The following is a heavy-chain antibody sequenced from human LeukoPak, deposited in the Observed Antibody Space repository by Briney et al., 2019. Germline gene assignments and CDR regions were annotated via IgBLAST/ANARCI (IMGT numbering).Heavy chain of an antibody. CDR2: INQDGSEG. Sequence: GGSLRLSCAATGFGFRYHWMSWVRHVAGKGLKWVANINQDGSEGDYVDSVKGRFTISRDNAKSSLFLQMNSLRAEDTAVYYCARVSGTYYPVDYWGQGTVVTVSS. CDR3: ARVSGTYYPVDY. V-gene: IGHV3-7*01. CDR1: GFGFRYHW. J-gene: IGHJ4*02. D-gene: IGHD1-26*01.